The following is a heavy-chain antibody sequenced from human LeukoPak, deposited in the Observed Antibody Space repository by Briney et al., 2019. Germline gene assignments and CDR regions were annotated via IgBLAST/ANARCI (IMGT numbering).Heavy chain of an antibody. Sequence: PGGSLRLSCAASGFTFSSYSMNWVRQAPGKGLEWVSYISSSSSTIYYADSVKGRFTISRDNAKNSLYLQMNSLRAEDTAVYYCAREENTGYSSSWYPYDAFDIWGQGTMVTVSS. V-gene: IGHV3-48*04. CDR2: ISSSSSTI. D-gene: IGHD6-13*01. CDR1: GFTFSSYS. J-gene: IGHJ3*02. CDR3: AREENTGYSSSWYPYDAFDI.